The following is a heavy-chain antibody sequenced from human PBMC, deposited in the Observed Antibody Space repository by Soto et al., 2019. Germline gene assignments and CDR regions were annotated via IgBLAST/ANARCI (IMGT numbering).Heavy chain of an antibody. D-gene: IGHD2-15*01. Sequence: QVQLVQSGAEVKKPGSSVKVSCKASGGTFSRYAINWVRQAPGHGLEWMGGIIPLFGTANYAQKLQGRVTITADESASTAHMELRSLRSEDTAVYYCARNYGHDCGGGNCYFYFWGQGTLVTVSS. J-gene: IGHJ4*02. V-gene: IGHV1-69*01. CDR3: ARNYGHDCGGGNCYFYF. CDR2: IIPLFGTA. CDR1: GGTFSRYA.